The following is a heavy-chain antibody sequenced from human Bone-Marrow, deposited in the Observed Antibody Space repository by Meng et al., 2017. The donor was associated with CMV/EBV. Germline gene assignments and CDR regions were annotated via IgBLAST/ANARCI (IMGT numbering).Heavy chain of an antibody. CDR3: ARDRCSQRWCGMDV. Sequence: SETLSLTCTVSGGSISSSSYYWGWIRQPPGKGLEWIGEINHSGSTNYNPSLKSRVTISVDTSKNQFSLKLSSVTAADTAVYYCARDRCSQRWCGMDVWGQGTTVTVSS. CDR2: INHSGST. J-gene: IGHJ6*02. D-gene: IGHD2-21*01. V-gene: IGHV4-39*07. CDR1: GGSISSSSYY.